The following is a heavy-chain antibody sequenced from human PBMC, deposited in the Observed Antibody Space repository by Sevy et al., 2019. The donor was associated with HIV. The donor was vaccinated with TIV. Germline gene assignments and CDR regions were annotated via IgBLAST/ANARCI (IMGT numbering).Heavy chain of an antibody. V-gene: IGHV3-48*03. D-gene: IGHD3-22*01. CDR3: ARGPHYYYDSSSFFEY. CDR2: ISSSGDTI. Sequence: GGSLRLSCTASGFTFSSYEMNWVRQAPGKGLEWVSSISSSGDTIYYADSVKGRFTVSRDNAKNSLFLQMNSLRAEDTAIYYCARGPHYYYDSSSFFEYWGQGTLVTVSS. J-gene: IGHJ4*02. CDR1: GFTFSSYE.